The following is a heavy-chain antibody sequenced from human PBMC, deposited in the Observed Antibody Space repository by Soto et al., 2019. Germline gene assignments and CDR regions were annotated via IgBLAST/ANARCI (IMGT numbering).Heavy chain of an antibody. V-gene: IGHV1-69*13. CDR3: ARVYLYPIQLWLRDYYYYGMDV. CDR2: IIPIFGTA. Sequence: SVKVSCKASGGTFSSYAISWVRQAPGQGLEWMGGIIPIFGTANYAQKFQGRVTITADESTSTAYMELSSLRSEDTAVYYCARVYLYPIQLWLRDYYYYGMDVWGQGTTVTVSS. D-gene: IGHD5-18*01. CDR1: GGTFSSYA. J-gene: IGHJ6*02.